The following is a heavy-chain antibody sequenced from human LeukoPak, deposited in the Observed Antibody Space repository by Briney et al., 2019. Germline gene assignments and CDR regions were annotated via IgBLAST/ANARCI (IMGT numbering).Heavy chain of an antibody. Sequence: GGSLRLSCAASGFTFSSYSMNWVRQAPGKGLEWVSSISSSSYIYYADSVKGRFTISRDNAKNSLYLQMNSLRAEDTAVYYCARDDYYGSGSYSLDYWGQGTLVTVSS. V-gene: IGHV3-21*01. CDR1: GFTFSSYS. D-gene: IGHD3-10*01. J-gene: IGHJ4*02. CDR3: ARDDYYGSGSYSLDY. CDR2: ISSSSYI.